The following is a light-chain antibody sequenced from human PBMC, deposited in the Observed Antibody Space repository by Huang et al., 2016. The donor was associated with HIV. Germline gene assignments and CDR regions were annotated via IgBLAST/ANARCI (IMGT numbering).Light chain of an antibody. CDR3: QQYYKWPLYT. J-gene: IGKJ2*01. CDR1: ESVSSK. CDR2: DAS. V-gene: IGKV3-15*01. Sequence: EIVMTQSPATLSVSPGERATLYCRASESVSSKLAWYQQKPGQGPRLLIYDASTRATAIPVRFSGSGSGTEFTLTISSLQSEDSAVYYCQQYYKWPLYTFGQGTKLEIK.